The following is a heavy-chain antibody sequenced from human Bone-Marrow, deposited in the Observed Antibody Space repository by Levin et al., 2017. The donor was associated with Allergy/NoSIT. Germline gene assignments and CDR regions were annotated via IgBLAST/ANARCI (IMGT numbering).Heavy chain of an antibody. Sequence: PGGSLRLSCTASGFIFRKAWMSWVRQVPGQGLEWVARIKSKTEGETADYAAPVRGRFTISRDDSENTVYLEISNLKIADTAVYYCVAGVNFWLWGRGSLVSVSS. D-gene: IGHD3-3*01. CDR1: GFIFRKAW. V-gene: IGHV3-15*05. CDR2: IKSKTEGETA. J-gene: IGHJ4*01. CDR3: VAGVNFWL.